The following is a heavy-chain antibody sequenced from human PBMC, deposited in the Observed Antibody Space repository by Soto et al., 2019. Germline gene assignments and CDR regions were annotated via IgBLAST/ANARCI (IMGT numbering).Heavy chain of an antibody. CDR1: GYTFTCYA. D-gene: IGHD2-15*01. CDR2: ISAYNGNT. V-gene: IGHV1-18*01. J-gene: IGHJ3*02. Sequence: ASVKVSCKASGYTFTCYAISWVRQAPGQGLEWMGWISAYNGNTNYAQKLQGRVTMTTDTSTSTAYMELRSLRSDDTAVYYCARERNGCSGGSCYWGAFDIWGQGTMVTVSS. CDR3: ARERNGCSGGSCYWGAFDI.